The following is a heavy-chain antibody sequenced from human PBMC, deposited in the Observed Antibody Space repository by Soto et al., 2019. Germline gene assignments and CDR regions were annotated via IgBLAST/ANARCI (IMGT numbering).Heavy chain of an antibody. CDR1: GFTFSSYW. V-gene: IGHV3-7*01. Sequence: EVQLVESGGGLVQPGGSLRLSCAASGFTFSSYWMSWVRQAPGKGLEWVANIKQDGSEKYYVDSVKGRFTISRDNAKNSLYLQMNSLRAEDTAMYYCARDTKIGTVTTEGDDYWGQGTLVTVSS. J-gene: IGHJ4*02. CDR3: ARDTKIGTVTTEGDDY. D-gene: IGHD4-17*01. CDR2: IKQDGSEK.